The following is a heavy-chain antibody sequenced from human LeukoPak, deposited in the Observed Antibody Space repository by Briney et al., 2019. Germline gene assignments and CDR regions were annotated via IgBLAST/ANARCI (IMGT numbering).Heavy chain of an antibody. CDR1: GASVSGDPYY. D-gene: IGHD1-26*01. CDR3: AKSGGYGLIDY. J-gene: IGHJ4*02. CDR2: IYYSGST. V-gene: IGHV4-39*01. Sequence: SETLSLTCTVSGASVSGDPYYWGWIRQPPGKGLEWIGNIYYSGSTYYNASLQSRVTISVETSKNQFSLRLNSVTAADTAMYYCAKSGGYGLIDYWGQGTLVTVSS.